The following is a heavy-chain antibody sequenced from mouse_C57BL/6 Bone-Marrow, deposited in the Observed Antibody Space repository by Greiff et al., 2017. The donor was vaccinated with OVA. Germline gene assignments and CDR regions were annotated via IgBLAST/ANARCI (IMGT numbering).Heavy chain of an antibody. Sequence: VQLQQSGAELARPGASVKLSCKASGYTFTSYGISWVKQRTGQGLEWIGEIYPRSGNTYYNEKFKGKATLTADKSSSTAYRGLRSLTAEDSAVYFCAAITTGDYWGQGTTLTVSS. V-gene: IGHV1-81*01. CDR3: AAITTGDY. CDR1: GYTFTSYG. CDR2: IYPRSGNT. D-gene: IGHD1-2*01. J-gene: IGHJ2*01.